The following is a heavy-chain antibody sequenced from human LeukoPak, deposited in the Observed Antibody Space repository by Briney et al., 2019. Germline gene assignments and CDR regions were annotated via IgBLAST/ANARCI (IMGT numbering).Heavy chain of an antibody. D-gene: IGHD3-16*01. J-gene: IGHJ3*02. CDR1: GFTFSSYG. Sequence: AGGSLRLSCAASGFTFSSYGMHWVRQAPGKGLEWVAVILNDGSQEKYADSVKGRFTISRDNSKNTLFLQTNSLRAEDTAVYYCARDDALGDNALDIWGQGTMVTVSS. V-gene: IGHV3-33*01. CDR3: ARDDALGDNALDI. CDR2: ILNDGSQE.